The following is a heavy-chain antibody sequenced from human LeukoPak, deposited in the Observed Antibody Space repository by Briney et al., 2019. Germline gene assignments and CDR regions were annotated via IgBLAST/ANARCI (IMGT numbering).Heavy chain of an antibody. Sequence: PSETLSLTCTVSGGSISTYYWSWIRQPPGKGLEWIGEINHSGSTNYNPSLKSRVTISVDTSKNQFSLKLSSVTAADTAVYYCARMRFSSSWYHFDYWGQGTLVTVSS. V-gene: IGHV4-34*01. D-gene: IGHD6-13*01. CDR2: INHSGST. J-gene: IGHJ4*02. CDR1: GGSISTYY. CDR3: ARMRFSSSWYHFDY.